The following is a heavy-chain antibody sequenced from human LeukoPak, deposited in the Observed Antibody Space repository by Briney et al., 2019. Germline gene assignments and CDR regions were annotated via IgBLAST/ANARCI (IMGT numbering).Heavy chain of an antibody. CDR1: GGSVSSGSYY. J-gene: IGHJ4*02. Sequence: SETLSLTYTVSGGSVSSGSYYWSWIRQPPGKGLEWIGYIYYSGSTNYNPSLKSRVTISVDTSKNQFSLKLSSVTAADTAVYYCARTEGDYGSGSYFGLFDYWGQGTLVTVSS. D-gene: IGHD3-10*01. V-gene: IGHV4-61*01. CDR2: IYYSGST. CDR3: ARTEGDYGSGSYFGLFDY.